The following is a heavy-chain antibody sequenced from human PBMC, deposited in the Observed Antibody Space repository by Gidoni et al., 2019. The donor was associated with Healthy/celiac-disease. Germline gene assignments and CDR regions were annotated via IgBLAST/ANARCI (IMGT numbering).Heavy chain of an antibody. Sequence: EVQLVESGGGLVQPGRSLRLSCAASGFTFDDYAMHWVRQAPGKGLEWVSGISWNSGSIGYADSVKGRFTISRDNAKNSLYLQMNSLRAEDTALYYCAKDLGQLVATYYFDYWGQGTLVTVSS. CDR2: ISWNSGSI. CDR3: AKDLGQLVATYYFDY. J-gene: IGHJ4*02. CDR1: GFTFDDYA. V-gene: IGHV3-9*01. D-gene: IGHD6-6*01.